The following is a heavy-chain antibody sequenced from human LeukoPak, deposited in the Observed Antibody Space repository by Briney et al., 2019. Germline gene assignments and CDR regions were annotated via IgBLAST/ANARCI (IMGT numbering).Heavy chain of an antibody. V-gene: IGHV1-69*13. Sequence: ASVKVSCKASGGTFSSYAISWVRQAPGQGLEWMGGIIPIFGTANYAQKFQGRVPITADESTSTAYMELSSLRSGDTAVYYCASDWNTVRRPSWGQGTLVTVSS. D-gene: IGHD1/OR15-1a*01. J-gene: IGHJ5*02. CDR3: ASDWNTVRRPS. CDR1: GGTFSSYA. CDR2: IIPIFGTA.